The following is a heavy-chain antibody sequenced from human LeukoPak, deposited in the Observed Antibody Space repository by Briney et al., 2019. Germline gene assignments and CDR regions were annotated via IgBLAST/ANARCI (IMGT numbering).Heavy chain of an antibody. J-gene: IGHJ5*02. Sequence: PGGSLRLSCAASGFTFSSYSMNWVRQAPGKGLEWVSSISSSSSYIYYADSVKGRFTIPRDNAKNSLYLQMNSLRAEDTAVYYCARTARAAYNWFDPWGQGTLVTVSS. D-gene: IGHD2-21*02. CDR3: ARTARAAYNWFDP. CDR2: ISSSSSYI. V-gene: IGHV3-21*01. CDR1: GFTFSSYS.